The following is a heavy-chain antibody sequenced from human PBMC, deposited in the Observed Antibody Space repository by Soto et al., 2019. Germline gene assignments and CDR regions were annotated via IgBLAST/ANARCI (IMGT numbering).Heavy chain of an antibody. CDR2: INAGNGNT. CDR1: GYTFTSYA. D-gene: IGHD4-4*01. V-gene: IGHV1-3*01. CDR3: ARDGGTTVAFLVS. Sequence: GASVKVSCKASGYTFTSYAMHWVRQAPGQRLEWMGWINAGNGNTKYSQKFQGRVTITRDTSASTAYMELSSLRSEDTAVYYCARDGGTTVAFLVSWGQGTLVTVSS. J-gene: IGHJ5*02.